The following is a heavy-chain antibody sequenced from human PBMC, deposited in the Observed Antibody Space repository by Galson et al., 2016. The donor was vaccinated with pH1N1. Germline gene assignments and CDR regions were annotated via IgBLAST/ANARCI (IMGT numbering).Heavy chain of an antibody. D-gene: IGHD1-26*01. J-gene: IGHJ4*02. CDR3: ARVVTWELGYYFDY. V-gene: IGHV4-61*09. CDR1: GGSVSSGSYY. Sequence: TLSLTCTVSGGSVSSGSYYWSWIRQPAGKGLEWIGYIYSGSTNYNPSLKSRVIISVDTPKNQFSLKLSSVTAADTAVYYCARVVTWELGYYFDYWGQGTLVTVSS. CDR2: IYSGST.